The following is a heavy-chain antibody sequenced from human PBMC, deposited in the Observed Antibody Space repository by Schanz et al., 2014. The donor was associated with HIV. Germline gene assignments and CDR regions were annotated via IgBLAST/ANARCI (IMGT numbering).Heavy chain of an antibody. V-gene: IGHV3-23*01. CDR3: ANEEVPNDY. J-gene: IGHJ4*02. Sequence: EVQLLESGGGLVPPGGSLRLSCAASAFPFSNHAMSWVRQAAGKGLEWVSGISISGETTYYADSVKGRFTISRDNSKNTVFLQMNSLRAEDTAVYYCANEEVPNDYWGQGTPVIVSS. CDR2: ISISGETT. CDR1: AFPFSNHA.